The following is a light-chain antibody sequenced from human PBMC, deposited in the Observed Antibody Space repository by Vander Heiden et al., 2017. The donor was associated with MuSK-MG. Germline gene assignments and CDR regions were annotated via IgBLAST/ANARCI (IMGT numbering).Light chain of an antibody. CDR1: SPNLGAGSD. J-gene: IGLJ2*01. CDR2: GNS. V-gene: IGLV1-40*01. CDR3: QSYDSSLSGSV. Sequence: QSVLTQPPSVSGAPGQRVTIPCTGSSPNLGAGSDVHWYPQLPGTAPKLLIYGNSNRPSGVPDRFSGSKSGTSASLAITGLQAEDEADYYCQSYDSSLSGSVFGGGTKLTVL.